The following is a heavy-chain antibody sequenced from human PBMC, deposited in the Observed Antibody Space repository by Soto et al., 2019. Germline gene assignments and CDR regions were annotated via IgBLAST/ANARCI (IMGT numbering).Heavy chain of an antibody. V-gene: IGHV1-69*12. Sequence: QVQLVQSGAEVKKPGSSVKVSCKASGGTFSSSAFSWVRQAPGQGLEWMGGIMPIFRTPDYAQKFQGRVTITAAESTSTAYVELRSLTSEDTGVYYCARVKDRQQLGGNYYYIMDVWGQGTTVTVSS. D-gene: IGHD3-3*02. CDR1: GGTFSSSA. CDR3: ARVKDRQQLGGNYYYIMDV. J-gene: IGHJ6*02. CDR2: IMPIFRTP.